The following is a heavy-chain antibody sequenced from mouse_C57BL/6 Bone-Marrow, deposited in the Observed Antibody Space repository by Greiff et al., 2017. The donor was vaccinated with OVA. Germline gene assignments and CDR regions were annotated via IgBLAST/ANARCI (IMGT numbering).Heavy chain of an antibody. J-gene: IGHJ4*01. CDR1: GFSLTSYG. CDR2: IWGDGST. D-gene: IGHD2-4*01. V-gene: IGHV2-3*01. CDR3: AKPDIYYDYDGPYYAMDY. Sequence: VQGVESGPGLVAPSQSLSITCTVSGFSLTSYGVSWVRQPPGKGLEWLGVIWGDGSTNYHSALIYRLSISKDNSKIQVFLKLNSLQTDDTATYYCAKPDIYYDYDGPYYAMDYWGQGTSVTVSS.